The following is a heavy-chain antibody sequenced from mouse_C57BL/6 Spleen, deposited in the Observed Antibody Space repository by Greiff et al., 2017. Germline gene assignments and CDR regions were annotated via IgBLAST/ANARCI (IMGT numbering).Heavy chain of an antibody. Sequence: QVQLQQPGAELVRPGTSVKLSCKASGYTFTSSWMHWVKQRPGQGLEWIGVIDPSDSYTNYNQKFKGKATLTVDTSSSTAYMQLSSLTSEDSAVYCCARDYYGSSYVDYWGQGTTLTVSS. CDR2: IDPSDSYT. V-gene: IGHV1-59*01. CDR1: GYTFTSSW. J-gene: IGHJ2*01. CDR3: ARDYYGSSYVDY. D-gene: IGHD1-1*01.